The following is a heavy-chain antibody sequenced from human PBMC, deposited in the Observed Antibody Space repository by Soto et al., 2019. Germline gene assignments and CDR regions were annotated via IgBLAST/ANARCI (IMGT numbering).Heavy chain of an antibody. CDR3: AREKVGTKLFDN. Sequence: SEPLSLTCNVSGFAISRGYYWSWVRQTPGKGLEWIGSIYPSVSSYHNPSLETRLTLSIDTSKNQFTLKLASVTAADTALYYCAREKVGTKLFDNWGQGTQVTVSS. CDR2: IYPSVSS. D-gene: IGHD1-1*01. CDR1: GFAISRGYY. J-gene: IGHJ4*02. V-gene: IGHV4-38-2*02.